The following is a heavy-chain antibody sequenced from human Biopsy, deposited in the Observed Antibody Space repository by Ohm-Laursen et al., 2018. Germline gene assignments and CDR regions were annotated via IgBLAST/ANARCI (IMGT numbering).Heavy chain of an antibody. CDR1: GASMTGYF. CDR3: AREDEGLLRALDL. Sequence: SETLSLTCTVSGASMTGYFWTWVRQPAGQGLEWIGHIYTIGDTTYNPSLESRVTMSLDTSENQFSLKMTSLTAADTAVYFCAREDEGLLRALDLWGQGTMVTVSS. D-gene: IGHD3-3*01. CDR2: IYTIGDT. J-gene: IGHJ3*01. V-gene: IGHV4-4*07.